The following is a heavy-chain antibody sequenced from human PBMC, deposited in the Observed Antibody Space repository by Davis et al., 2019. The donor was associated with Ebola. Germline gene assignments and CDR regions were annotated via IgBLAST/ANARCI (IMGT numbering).Heavy chain of an antibody. CDR2: IHHSGST. V-gene: IGHV4-4*02. Sequence: GSLRLSCVVSGGSVSSGDWWNWVRQSPGKGLEWIGEIHHSGSTNYNSSLKSRVTISLDKSRNHFSLRLTSVTAADTALYYCARAPGAHNWFDPWGQGTLVTVSS. D-gene: IGHD3-10*01. CDR3: ARAPGAHNWFDP. CDR1: GGSVSSGDW. J-gene: IGHJ5*02.